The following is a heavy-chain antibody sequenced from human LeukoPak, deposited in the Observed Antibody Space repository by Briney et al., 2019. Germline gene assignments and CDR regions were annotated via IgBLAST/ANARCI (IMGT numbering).Heavy chain of an antibody. CDR2: INHSGSS. V-gene: IGHV4-34*01. CDR1: GGSFSDYY. Sequence: PSETLSLTCAVYGGSFSDYYWSWIRQPPGKGLEWIGEINHSGSSNYNPSLKSRVTISVDTSKNQFSLKLSSVTAADTAMYYCASSDGIAAAGHFDYWGQGTLLTVSS. D-gene: IGHD6-13*01. CDR3: ASSDGIAAAGHFDY. J-gene: IGHJ4*02.